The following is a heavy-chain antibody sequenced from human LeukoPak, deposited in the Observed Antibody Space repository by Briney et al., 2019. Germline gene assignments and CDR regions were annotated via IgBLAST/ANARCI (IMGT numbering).Heavy chain of an antibody. V-gene: IGHV3-30*04. CDR2: ISYDGDNK. D-gene: IGHD6-13*01. CDR3: ARAGGQLLHGFGYFEY. CDR1: GLTFSRYV. J-gene: IGHJ4*02. Sequence: PGGSLRLSCAASGLTFSRYVMIWVRRAPGKGLQWVSTISYDGDNKYYVDSVKGRFTISRDNSKNTLYLQMNSLRAEDTAVYYCARAGGQLLHGFGYFEYWGQGTLVTVSS.